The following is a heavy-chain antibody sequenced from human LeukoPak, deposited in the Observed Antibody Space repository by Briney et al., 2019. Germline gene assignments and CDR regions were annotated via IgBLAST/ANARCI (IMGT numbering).Heavy chain of an antibody. J-gene: IGHJ5*02. V-gene: IGHV1-18*01. CDR1: GYTFTSYG. D-gene: IGHD1-26*01. CDR2: ISAYNGNT. Sequence: ASVKVSCKASGYTFTSYGISWVRQAPGQGLEWIGWISAYNGNTNYAQKLQGRVTMTTDTSTSTAYMELRSLRSDDTAVYYCARGVVGAMPTEDWFDPWGQGTLVTVSS. CDR3: ARGVVGAMPTEDWFDP.